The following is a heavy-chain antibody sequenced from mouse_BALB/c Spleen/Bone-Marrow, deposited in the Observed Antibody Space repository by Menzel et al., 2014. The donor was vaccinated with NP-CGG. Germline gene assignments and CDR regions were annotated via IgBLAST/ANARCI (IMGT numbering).Heavy chain of an antibody. D-gene: IGHD1-1*01. V-gene: IGHV3-1*02. J-gene: IGHJ4*01. CDR2: IHYSGST. CDR1: GYSITSGYS. CDR3: ARFMTLYYAMDY. Sequence: VQLKQSGPDLVKPSQPLSLACTVTGYSITSGYSWHWIRQFPGNKLEWMGYIHYSGSTNYNPSLKSRISITRDTSKNQFFLQLNSVTTEDTATYYCARFMTLYYAMDYWGQGTSVTVSS.